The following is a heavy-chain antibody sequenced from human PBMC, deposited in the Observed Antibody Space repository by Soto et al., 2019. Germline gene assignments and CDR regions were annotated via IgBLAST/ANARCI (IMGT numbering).Heavy chain of an antibody. CDR3: VMVDNYVTPTPEDV. CDR1: GYIFVNYG. Sequence: QVQLVQSGDEVKKPGASVKVSCKASGYIFVNYGIAWVRQAPGQGLEWMGWISPYTGNTHSATKVQGRLTLTTDTSASTSYMDLGSLTSHDTGEYYCVMVDNYVTPTPEDVWGQGTTVTVSS. V-gene: IGHV1-18*01. CDR2: ISPYTGNT. D-gene: IGHD3-16*01. J-gene: IGHJ6*02.